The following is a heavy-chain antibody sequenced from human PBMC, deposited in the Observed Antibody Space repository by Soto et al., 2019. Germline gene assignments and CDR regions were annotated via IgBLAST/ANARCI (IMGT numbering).Heavy chain of an antibody. J-gene: IGHJ4*02. D-gene: IGHD2-21*01. V-gene: IGHV4-4*02. CDR3: ARDSGGGADY. Sequence: QVQLQGSGPGLVKPSGTLSHTCAVSGGSISSSNWWSWVRQPPGKGLEWIGEIYHTGSTTYNPSLNSRVTISVAKSKNQFSLELSSVTAADTAVYYCARDSGGGADYWGQGTLVTVSS. CDR1: GGSISSSNW. CDR2: IYHTGST.